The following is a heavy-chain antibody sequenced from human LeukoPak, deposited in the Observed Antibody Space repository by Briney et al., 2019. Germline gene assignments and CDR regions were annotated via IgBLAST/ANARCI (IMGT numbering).Heavy chain of an antibody. Sequence: PGGSLRLSCAASGFTFEDYAMHWVRQAPGKGLDWVSGISWHSEIIGYADSVKGRFTISRDNAKNSLYLHMNGLRAEDTALYYCARENRGYYYYYGMDVWGQGTTVTVSS. V-gene: IGHV3-9*01. CDR2: ISWHSEII. D-gene: IGHD1-14*01. J-gene: IGHJ6*02. CDR3: ARENRGYYYYYGMDV. CDR1: GFTFEDYA.